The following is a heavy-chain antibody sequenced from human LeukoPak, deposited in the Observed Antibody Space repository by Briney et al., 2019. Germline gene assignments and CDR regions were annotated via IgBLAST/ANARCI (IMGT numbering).Heavy chain of an antibody. V-gene: IGHV4-39*07. Sequence: SETLSLTCTVSGGSISSSSSYWAWIRQPPGTGLEWIGNIYYSGSTNYNPSLKSRVTISVDTSKNQFSLKLSSVTAADTAVYYCAIRPFYDSSGYPDYWGQGTLVTVSS. CDR3: AIRPFYDSSGYPDY. D-gene: IGHD3-22*01. J-gene: IGHJ4*02. CDR1: GGSISSSSSY. CDR2: IYYSGST.